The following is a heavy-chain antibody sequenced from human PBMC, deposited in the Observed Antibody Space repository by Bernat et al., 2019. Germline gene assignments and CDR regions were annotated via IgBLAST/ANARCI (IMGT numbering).Heavy chain of an antibody. D-gene: IGHD3-22*01. Sequence: QVQLVESGGGVVQPGRSLRLSCAASGFTFSSYGMHWVRQAPGKGLEWVAVIWYDGSNKYYADSVKGRFTISRDNSKNTLYLQMNSLRAEDTAVYYCARAGDSSDLKWDYFDYWGQGTLVTVSS. V-gene: IGHV3-33*01. CDR1: GFTFSSYG. CDR2: IWYDGSNK. J-gene: IGHJ4*02. CDR3: ARAGDSSDLKWDYFDY.